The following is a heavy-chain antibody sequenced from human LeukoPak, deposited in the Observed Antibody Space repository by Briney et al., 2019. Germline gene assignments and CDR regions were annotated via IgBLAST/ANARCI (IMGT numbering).Heavy chain of an antibody. CDR3: ARSRDGYNWNIDY. J-gene: IGHJ4*02. V-gene: IGHV1-69*04. CDR2: IIPIFGIA. CDR1: GGTFSSYA. Sequence: SVKVSCKASGGTFSSYAISWVRQAPGQGLEWMGRIIPIFGIANYAQKFQGRVTITADKSTSTAYMELSSLRSEDTAVYYCARSRDGYNWNIDYWGQGTLVTVSS. D-gene: IGHD5-24*01.